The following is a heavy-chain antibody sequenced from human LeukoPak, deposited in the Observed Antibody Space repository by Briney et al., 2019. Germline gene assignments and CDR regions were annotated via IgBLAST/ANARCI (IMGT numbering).Heavy chain of an antibody. CDR2: IYYSGST. V-gene: IGHV4-39*07. CDR3: ARESPGRNWNDHCGAFDI. D-gene: IGHD1-1*01. CDR1: GGSISSSSYY. Sequence: SETLSLTCTVSGGSISSSSYYWGWIRQPPGKGLEWIGSIYYSGSTYYNSSLKSRVTISVDTSKNQFSLKLSSVTAADTAVYYCARESPGRNWNDHCGAFDIWGQGTMVTVSS. J-gene: IGHJ3*02.